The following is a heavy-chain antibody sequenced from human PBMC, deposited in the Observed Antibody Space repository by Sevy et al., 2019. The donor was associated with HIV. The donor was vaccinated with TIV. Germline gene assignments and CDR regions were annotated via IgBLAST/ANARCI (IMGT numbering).Heavy chain of an antibody. J-gene: IGHJ5*02. Sequence: GGSLRLSCAASGFTFSSYAMHWVRQAPGKGLEWVAAISYDGSNKYYADSVKGRFTISRDNSKNTLYLQMNSLRAEDTAVYYCARNSYQRGYSYGLLGWFDPWGQGTLVTVSS. D-gene: IGHD5-18*01. CDR2: ISYDGSNK. CDR1: GFTFSSYA. V-gene: IGHV3-30-3*01. CDR3: ARNSYQRGYSYGLLGWFDP.